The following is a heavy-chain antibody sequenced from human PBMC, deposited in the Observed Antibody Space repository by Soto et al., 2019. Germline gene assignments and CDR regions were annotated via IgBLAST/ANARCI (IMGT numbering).Heavy chain of an antibody. D-gene: IGHD5-18*01. CDR3: ARDVSSYGSLGAFDI. CDR2: IWYDGSNK. J-gene: IGHJ3*02. Sequence: GGSLRLSCAASGFTFSSYCMHWVRQAPGKGLEWVAVIWYDGSNKYYADSVKGRFTISRDNSKNKLYLQMNSLRAEDTAVYYCARDVSSYGSLGAFDIWGQGTMVTVSS. V-gene: IGHV3-33*01. CDR1: GFTFSSYC.